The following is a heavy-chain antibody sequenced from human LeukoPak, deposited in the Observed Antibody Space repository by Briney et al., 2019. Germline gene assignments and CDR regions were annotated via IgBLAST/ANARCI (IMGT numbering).Heavy chain of an antibody. D-gene: IGHD2-2*01. CDR3: ARQGSCGGPSCYSGWFDP. J-gene: IGHJ5*02. CDR2: INHGGRT. Sequence: PSETLSLTCGVSDGFLDGFYWSWIRQSPGKGLEWIAEINHGGRTNYNPSLKSRVTISLHTSMKQFSLTLSSVTAADTAVYYCARQGSCGGPSCYSGWFDPWGPGTLAIVSS. CDR1: DGFLDGFY. V-gene: IGHV4-34*01.